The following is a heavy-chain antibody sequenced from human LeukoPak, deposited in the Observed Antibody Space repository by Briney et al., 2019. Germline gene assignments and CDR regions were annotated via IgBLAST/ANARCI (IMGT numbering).Heavy chain of an antibody. CDR2: ISGSGGST. Sequence: PGGSLRLSCAASGFTFSRYAMSWVRQAPGKVLGWVSAISGSGGSTYYADSVKGRFTISRDNSKNTLYLRMTSLRAEDTAVYYCAKAPFITMVRGVISSYFDYWGQGTLVTVSS. D-gene: IGHD3-10*01. CDR3: AKAPFITMVRGVISSYFDY. CDR1: GFTFSRYA. V-gene: IGHV3-23*01. J-gene: IGHJ4*02.